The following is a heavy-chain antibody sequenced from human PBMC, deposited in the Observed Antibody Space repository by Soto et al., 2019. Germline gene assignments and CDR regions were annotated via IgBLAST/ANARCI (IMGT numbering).Heavy chain of an antibody. V-gene: IGHV3-74*01. CDR2: INTDGSRT. J-gene: IGHJ5*02. D-gene: IGHD3-10*01. CDR1: EFTFSNYW. Sequence: PGGSLRLSCAPSEFTFSNYWMYWVRQAPGKGLMWVSRINTDGSRTTYADSVQGRFAISRDNAKNTLYLQMNSLRAEDTAVYYCARVKSGSYDWFDPWGQGTLVTVSS. CDR3: ARVKSGSYDWFDP.